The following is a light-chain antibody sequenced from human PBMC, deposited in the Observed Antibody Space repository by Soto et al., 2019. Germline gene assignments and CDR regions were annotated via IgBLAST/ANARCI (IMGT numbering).Light chain of an antibody. V-gene: IGKV3-20*01. CDR2: RTS. CDR1: QSISSN. Sequence: IVLTQSPATLSVSPGERATLSCRASQSISSNLAWYQQKPGQAPRLLMFRTSSRATGIPDRFSGSGCGTEFTLPISRLEPEDFAMYYCQQYGSSPTITFGQGTRLEIK. J-gene: IGKJ5*01. CDR3: QQYGSSPTIT.